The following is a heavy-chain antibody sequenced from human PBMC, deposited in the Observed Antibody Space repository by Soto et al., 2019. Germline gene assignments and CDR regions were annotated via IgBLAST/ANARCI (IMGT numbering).Heavy chain of an antibody. D-gene: IGHD6-13*01. J-gene: IGHJ4*02. CDR3: AGVGTSSPRTYSDY. V-gene: IGHV3-21*01. CDR1: GFTFSSYS. CDR2: ISSSSSYI. Sequence: GGSLCLSCAASGFTFSSYSMKWVRQAPGKGLEWVSSISSSSSYIYYADSVKGRFTISRDNAKNSLYLQMNSLRAEDTAVYYCAGVGTSSPRTYSDYWGQGTLVTVSS.